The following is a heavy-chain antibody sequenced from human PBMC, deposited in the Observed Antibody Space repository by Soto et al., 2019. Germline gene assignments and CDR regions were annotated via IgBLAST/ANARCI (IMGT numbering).Heavy chain of an antibody. J-gene: IGHJ6*02. CDR3: ARDGGDRYYYDSSGYYGMDV. D-gene: IGHD3-22*01. CDR1: GGSVSSGSYY. CDR2: IYYSGST. Sequence: PSETLSLTCTVSGGSVSSGSYYWSWIRQPPGKGLEWIGYIYYSGSTNYNPSLKSRVTISVDTSKNQFSLKLSSVTAADTAVYYCARDGGDRYYYDSSGYYGMDVWGQGTTVTVSS. V-gene: IGHV4-61*01.